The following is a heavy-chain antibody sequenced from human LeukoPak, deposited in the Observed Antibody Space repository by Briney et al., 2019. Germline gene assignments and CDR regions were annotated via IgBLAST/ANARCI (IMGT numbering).Heavy chain of an antibody. CDR3: ARLKRSPTEREAFDI. D-gene: IGHD1-1*01. CDR1: GGSFSGYY. Sequence: SETLSLTCAVYGGSFSGYYWGWIRQPPGKGLEWIGSIYYSGSTYYNPSLKSRVTISVDTSKNQFSLKLSSVTAADTAVYYCARLKRSPTEREAFDIWGQGTMVTVSS. CDR2: IYYSGST. V-gene: IGHV4-39*01. J-gene: IGHJ3*02.